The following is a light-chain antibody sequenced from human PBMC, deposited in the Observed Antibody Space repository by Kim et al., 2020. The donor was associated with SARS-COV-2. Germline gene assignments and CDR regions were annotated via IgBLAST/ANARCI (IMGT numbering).Light chain of an antibody. J-gene: IGLJ2*01. Sequence: VAPGKKASIICGGSNIGSKSVHWYQQKPGQAPVLVIYNGSDRPSGIPERFSGSNSGNTATLTISRVEGGDEADYYCQVWHSNTDRIFGGGTQLTVL. V-gene: IGLV3-21*04. CDR2: NGS. CDR3: QVWHSNTDRI. CDR1: NIGSKS.